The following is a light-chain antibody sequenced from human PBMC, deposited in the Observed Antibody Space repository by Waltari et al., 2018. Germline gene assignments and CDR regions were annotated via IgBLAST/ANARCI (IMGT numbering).Light chain of an antibody. CDR2: DNN. CDR1: RSHIGNNY. Sequence: QSVLPQPTSVSPAPGPKVTISCSGSRSHIGNNYVSGYQQPPGPAPKLLIYDNNKRPSGIPDRFSGSKSGTSATLGITGLQTGDEADYYCGTWDSSLSAGRFGGGTKLTVL. CDR3: GTWDSSLSAGR. J-gene: IGLJ3*02. V-gene: IGLV1-51*01.